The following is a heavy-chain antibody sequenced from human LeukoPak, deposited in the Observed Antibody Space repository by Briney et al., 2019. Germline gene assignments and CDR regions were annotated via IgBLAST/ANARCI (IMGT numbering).Heavy chain of an antibody. CDR1: GFTFSSYS. V-gene: IGHV3-21*01. CDR3: VKVAKYYYGSETYYFFEH. CDR2: ISSSSSYI. Sequence: GSLRLSCAASGFTFSSYSMNWVRQAPGKGLEWVSSISSSSSYIYYADSVKGRFTISRDNAKNSLYLQMNSLRVEDTGIYYCVKVAKYYYGSETYYFFEHWGQGTPVTASS. J-gene: IGHJ4*02. D-gene: IGHD3-10*01.